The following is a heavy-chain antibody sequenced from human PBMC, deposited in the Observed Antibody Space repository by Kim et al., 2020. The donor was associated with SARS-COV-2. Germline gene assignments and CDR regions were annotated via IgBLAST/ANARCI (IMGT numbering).Heavy chain of an antibody. CDR3: ARIVVVRGMDV. J-gene: IGHJ6*02. V-gene: IGHV6-1*01. CDR1: GDIVSSNSAA. D-gene: IGHD2-2*01. CDR2: TYYRSKWYN. Sequence: SQTLSLTCAISGDIVSSNSAAWNWIRHSPSRGLEWLGRTYYRSKWYNDYAVSVKSRITINPDTSKNQFSLQLNSVTPEDTAVYYCARIVVVRGMDVWGQGTPVTVSS.